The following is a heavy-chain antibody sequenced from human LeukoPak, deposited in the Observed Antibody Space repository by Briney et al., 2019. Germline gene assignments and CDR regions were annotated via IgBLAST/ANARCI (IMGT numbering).Heavy chain of an antibody. Sequence: GSLRLSCAASGFTFSSYFWMHWVRQAPGKGLVWVSRIKSDGSSSTYADSVKGRFTISRDNAKNSLYLQMNTLRAEDTAVYYCVRDLDLGGYSSFEYWGQGTLVTVSS. CDR1: GFTFSSYFW. J-gene: IGHJ4*02. V-gene: IGHV3-74*01. CDR3: VRDLDLGGYSSFEY. CDR2: IKSDGSSS. D-gene: IGHD4-23*01.